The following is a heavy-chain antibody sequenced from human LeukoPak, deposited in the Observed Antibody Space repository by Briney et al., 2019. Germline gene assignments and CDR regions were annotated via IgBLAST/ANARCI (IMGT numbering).Heavy chain of an antibody. CDR2: ISSSSSYI. J-gene: IGHJ3*02. CDR1: GFTFTSYS. Sequence: SGGSLRLSCAASGFTFTSYSMNWVRQAPGKGLEWVSSISSSSSYIYYADSVKGRFTISRDNAKNSLYLQMNSLKAEDTAMYYCASLRVTSVVDIWGQGTMVTVSS. CDR3: ASLRVTSVVDI. D-gene: IGHD4-11*01. V-gene: IGHV3-21*01.